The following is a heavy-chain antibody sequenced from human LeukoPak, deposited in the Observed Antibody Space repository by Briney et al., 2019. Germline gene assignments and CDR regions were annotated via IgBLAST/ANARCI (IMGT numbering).Heavy chain of an antibody. Sequence: GGSLRLSCAASGFTFSSYWMHWVRQAPGKGLLWVSRINSDGSSTSYADSVKGRSTISRDNAKNTLYLQMNSLRAEDTAVYYCARRIAAAAAPYYFDYWGQGTLVTVSS. CDR1: GFTFSSYW. CDR3: ARRIAAAAAPYYFDY. D-gene: IGHD6-13*01. J-gene: IGHJ4*02. V-gene: IGHV3-74*01. CDR2: INSDGSST.